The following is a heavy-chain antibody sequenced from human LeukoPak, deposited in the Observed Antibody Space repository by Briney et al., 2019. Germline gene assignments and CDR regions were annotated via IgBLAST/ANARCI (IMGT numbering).Heavy chain of an antibody. CDR3: ARSLLGYYGSGSYGFDY. CDR2: INPNSGGT. J-gene: IGHJ4*02. CDR1: GYTFTGYY. D-gene: IGHD3-10*01. V-gene: IGHV1-2*06. Sequence: ASVKVSCKASGYTFTGYYMHWVRQAPGQGLEWMGRINPNSGGTNYAQKFQGRVTMTRDTSISTAYMALSRLRSDDTAVYYCARSLLGYYGSGSYGFDYWGQGTLVTVSS.